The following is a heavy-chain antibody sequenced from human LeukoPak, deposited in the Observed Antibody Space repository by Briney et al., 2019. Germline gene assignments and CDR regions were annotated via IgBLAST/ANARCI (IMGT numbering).Heavy chain of an antibody. D-gene: IGHD3-10*01. V-gene: IGHV3-15*01. CDR3: TKDHGSGSYYFDY. J-gene: IGHJ4*02. CDR1: GFTFSNVW. CDR2: IKSKADGGTV. Sequence: GGSLRLSCAASGFTFSNVWMSWVRQAPGKGLEWVGRIKSKADGGTVDYAAPVKGRFTISRDDLKNTLYLEMNSLKTEDTAVYYCTKDHGSGSYYFDYWGQGTLVTVSS.